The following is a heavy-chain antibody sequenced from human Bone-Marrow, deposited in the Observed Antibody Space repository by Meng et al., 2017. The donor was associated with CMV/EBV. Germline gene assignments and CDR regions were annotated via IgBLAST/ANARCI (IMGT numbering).Heavy chain of an antibody. CDR1: GFTVSSNY. D-gene: IGHD3-10*01. J-gene: IGHJ3*02. CDR3: ARDQRFRPRGAFDI. V-gene: IGHV3-48*04. Sequence: GESLKISCAASGFTVSSNYMSWVRQAPGKGLEWVSYISSSSSTIYYADSVKGRFTISRDNAKNSLYLQMNSLRAEDTAAYYCARDQRFRPRGAFDIWGQGTMVTVSS. CDR2: ISSSSSTI.